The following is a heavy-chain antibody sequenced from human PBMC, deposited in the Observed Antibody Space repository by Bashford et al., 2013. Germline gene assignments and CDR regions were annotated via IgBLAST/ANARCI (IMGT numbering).Heavy chain of an antibody. D-gene: IGHD3-9*01. CDR2: IYTSGST. Sequence: PSETLSLTCTVSGGSISSGSYYWSWIRQPAGKGLEWIGRIYTSGSTNYNPSLKSRVTISVDTSKIQFSXRLSSVTAADTAVYYCARTHYDILTGYYKGLFGWFDPGAREPWSPSPQ. J-gene: IGHJ5*02. CDR1: GGSISSGSYY. CDR3: ARTHYDILTGYYKGLFGWFDP. V-gene: IGHV4-61*02.